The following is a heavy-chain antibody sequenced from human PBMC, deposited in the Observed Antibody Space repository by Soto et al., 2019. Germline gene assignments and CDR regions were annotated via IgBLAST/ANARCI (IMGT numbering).Heavy chain of an antibody. CDR2: INTDGSDT. V-gene: IGHV3-74*01. J-gene: IGHJ4*02. CDR3: ARDTFGLSY. Sequence: EVRLLQSGGGLVQPGGSLRLSCAASGFTFNHHWMHWVRQAPGKGLVWVSRINTDGSDTGYADSVRGRFTISRDNAKNTLYLQMSRLRAEDTAVYYCARDTFGLSYWGQGTLVTVSS. CDR1: GFTFNHHW. D-gene: IGHD3-10*01.